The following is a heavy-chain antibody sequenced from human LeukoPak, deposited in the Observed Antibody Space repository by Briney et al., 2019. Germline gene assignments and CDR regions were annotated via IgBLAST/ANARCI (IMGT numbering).Heavy chain of an antibody. J-gene: IGHJ4*02. Sequence: SQTLSLTCTVSGGSISSGDYYWSWIRQPPGKGLEWIGYIYYSGSTYYNPSLKSRVTISVDTSKNQFSLKLTSVTAADTAVYYCARHGPYFEILTGYFDSWGQGTLVTVSS. CDR1: GGSISSGDYY. V-gene: IGHV4-30-4*01. D-gene: IGHD3-9*01. CDR2: IYYSGST. CDR3: ARHGPYFEILTGYFDS.